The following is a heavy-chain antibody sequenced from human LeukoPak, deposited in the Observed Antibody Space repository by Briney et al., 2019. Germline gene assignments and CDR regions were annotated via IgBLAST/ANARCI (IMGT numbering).Heavy chain of an antibody. V-gene: IGHV3-23*01. CDR1: GFTFSSYA. CDR2: ISVSGDRT. J-gene: IGHJ4*02. CDR3: AKLTTS. Sequence: GGPLRLSCAASGFTFSSYAMSWVRQAPGKGLEWVSGISVSGDRTYHADSVKGRFTISRDNSNNTLYLQMNSLRAEDTAVYYCAKLTTSWGQGTLVTVSS. D-gene: IGHD4-11*01.